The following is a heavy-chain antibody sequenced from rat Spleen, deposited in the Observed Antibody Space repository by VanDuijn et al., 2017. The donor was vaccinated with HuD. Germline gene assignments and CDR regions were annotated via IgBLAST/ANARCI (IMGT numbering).Heavy chain of an antibody. V-gene: IGHV2-72*01. D-gene: IGHD1-1*01. CDR3: ARHDYSGDVDFEY. Sequence: QVQLKESGPGLMQPSETLSLTCTVSGFSLTRNGVGWVRQPLGKGLVWMGTIWAGGTTNFNSAVQSRLTISRDTSKSQVFLKMNSLQPEDTGTYYCARHDYSGDVDFEYWGQGVRVTVSS. J-gene: IGHJ2*01. CDR1: GFSLTRNG. CDR2: IWAGGTT.